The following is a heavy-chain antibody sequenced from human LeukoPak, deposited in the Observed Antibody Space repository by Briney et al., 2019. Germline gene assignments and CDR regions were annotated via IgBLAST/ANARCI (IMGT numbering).Heavy chain of an antibody. Sequence: GGSLRLSCAASGFTFSSTWMNWVRQAPGKGLEWVGRIKSKSDGGTIDYAAPVKGRFTISRDDSKNTLYQQMHSLTTEDTAVYYCATTRTYWGQGTLVTVSS. CDR2: IKSKSDGGTI. V-gene: IGHV3-15*07. J-gene: IGHJ4*02. CDR1: GFTFSSTW. CDR3: ATTRTY.